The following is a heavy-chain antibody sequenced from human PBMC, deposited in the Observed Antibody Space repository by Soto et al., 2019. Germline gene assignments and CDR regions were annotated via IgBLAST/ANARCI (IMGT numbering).Heavy chain of an antibody. CDR3: ARDRSGYDY. Sequence: QVQLVESGGGVVQPGRSLRLSCAASGFTFSSYGMHWVRQAPGKGLEWVAVIWYDGSNKYYADSVKGRFTISRDNSKNTLYLKMNSLRAEDTAVYYCARDRSGYDYWGQGTLVTVSS. D-gene: IGHD3-22*01. CDR2: IWYDGSNK. CDR1: GFTFSSYG. V-gene: IGHV3-33*01. J-gene: IGHJ4*02.